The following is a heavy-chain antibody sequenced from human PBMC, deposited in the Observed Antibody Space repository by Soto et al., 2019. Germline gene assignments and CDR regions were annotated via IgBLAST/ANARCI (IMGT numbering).Heavy chain of an antibody. V-gene: IGHV3-74*01. CDR2: IKTDRSST. Sequence: GGSLRLSCAASGFSFSSYWMHWVRQAPAKGLVWVSRIKTDRSSTGYADSVKGRFTISRDNAQNTLYLQMNSLRAEDTVVYYCARDSNTLIAVVGTLPKQSYSMDVCGKGTTVTVST. CDR1: GFSFSSYW. J-gene: IGHJ6*04. D-gene: IGHD3-22*01. CDR3: ARDSNTLIAVVGTLPKQSYSMDV.